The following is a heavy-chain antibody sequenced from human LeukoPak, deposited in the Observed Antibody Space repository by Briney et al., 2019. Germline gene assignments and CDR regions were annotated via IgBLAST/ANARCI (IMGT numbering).Heavy chain of an antibody. CDR3: ASFQARRGFDY. CDR1: GGSISSYY. Sequence: PSETLSLTCTVSGGSISSYYWSWIRQPPGKGLEWIGYIYYSGSTNYNPSLKSRVTISVDTSKNQFSLKLSSVTAADTAVYYCASFQARRGFDYWGQGALVTVSS. D-gene: IGHD3-10*01. J-gene: IGHJ4*02. V-gene: IGHV4-59*08. CDR2: IYYSGST.